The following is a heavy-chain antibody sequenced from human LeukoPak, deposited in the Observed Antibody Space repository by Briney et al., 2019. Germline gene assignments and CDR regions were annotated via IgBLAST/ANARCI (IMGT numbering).Heavy chain of an antibody. J-gene: IGHJ4*02. CDR3: ARGRADHSGSYWPGLDY. CDR2: IYSGGST. CDR1: GGSFSGYY. D-gene: IGHD1-26*01. Sequence: PSETLSLTCAVYGGSFSGYYWSWVRQAPGKGLEWVSVIYSGGSTYYADSVKGRFTISRDNSKNTLYLQMNSLRAEDTAVYYCARGRADHSGSYWPGLDYWGQGTLVTVSS. V-gene: IGHV3-53*01.